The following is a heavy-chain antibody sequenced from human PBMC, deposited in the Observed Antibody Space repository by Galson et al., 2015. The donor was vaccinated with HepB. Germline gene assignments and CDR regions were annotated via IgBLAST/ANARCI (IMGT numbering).Heavy chain of an antibody. V-gene: IGHV3-74*01. J-gene: IGHJ4*02. D-gene: IGHD2-15*01. CDR3: ARTITPAPILLFDS. CDR2: VKSDGETA. Sequence: SLRLSCAASGFTFSNYWMHWVRQPPGKGLVWVSRVKSDGETADYADSVKGRFTISRDNAKNRLFLHMDSLTVDDTAVYFCARTITPAPILLFDSCGQGTLVTVSS. CDR1: GFTFSNYW.